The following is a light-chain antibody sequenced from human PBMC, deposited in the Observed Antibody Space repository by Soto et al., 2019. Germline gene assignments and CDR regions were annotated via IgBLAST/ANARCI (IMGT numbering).Light chain of an antibody. CDR2: VAS. J-gene: IGKJ4*01. CDR3: QQYKVWPLT. CDR1: QSVSSN. V-gene: IGKV3-15*01. Sequence: IVMTQSPATLSVSPGERATLSCRASQSVSSNLAWYQQKPGQTPKLFIYVASTRATGIPARFSGSGSGTEFTLTISSLQSEDFAVYYCQQYKVWPLTFGGGTKVEFK.